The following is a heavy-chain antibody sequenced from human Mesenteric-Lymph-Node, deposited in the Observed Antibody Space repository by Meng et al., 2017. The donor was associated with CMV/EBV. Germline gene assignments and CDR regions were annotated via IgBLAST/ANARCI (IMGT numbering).Heavy chain of an antibody. CDR3: AKDLIVITSKYYHYGLDV. D-gene: IGHD5-12*01. CDR2: IRYDGSNT. V-gene: IGHV3-30*02. CDR1: GFTFSTYG. J-gene: IGHJ6*02. Sequence: GESLKISCAASGFTFSTYGMHWVRQAPGKGLEWVAFIRYDGSNTYYPDSVKGRFTISRDNSKNTLYLQMNSLRAEDTAVYYCAKDLIVITSKYYHYGLDVWGQGTTVTVSS.